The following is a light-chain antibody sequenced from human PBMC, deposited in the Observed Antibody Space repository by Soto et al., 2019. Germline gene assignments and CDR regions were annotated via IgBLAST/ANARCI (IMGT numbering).Light chain of an antibody. J-gene: IGKJ5*01. V-gene: IGKV1-9*01. Sequence: QCTQGPSSLSEYVGDTVTITCRASQGISSYLAWYQQKPGKAPKLLIYAASTLQSGVPSRFSGSGSGADFTLTISSLQPEDFANYYCKQVNSNPITLGQGTRLEIK. CDR1: QGISSY. CDR3: KQVNSNPIT. CDR2: AAS.